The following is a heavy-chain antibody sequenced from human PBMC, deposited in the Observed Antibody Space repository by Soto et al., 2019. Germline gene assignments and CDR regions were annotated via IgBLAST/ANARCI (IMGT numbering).Heavy chain of an antibody. CDR2: IIPIFGTA. Sequence: SVKVSCKASGGTFSSYAISWLRQSPGQGLEWMGGIIPIFGTANYAQKFQGRVTITADESTSTAYMELSSLRSEDTAVYYCARGGPITIFGVVINLASDINYYYYGMDVWGQGTTVTVSS. J-gene: IGHJ6*02. CDR1: GGTFSSYA. V-gene: IGHV1-69*13. CDR3: ARGGPITIFGVVINLASDINYYYYGMDV. D-gene: IGHD3-3*01.